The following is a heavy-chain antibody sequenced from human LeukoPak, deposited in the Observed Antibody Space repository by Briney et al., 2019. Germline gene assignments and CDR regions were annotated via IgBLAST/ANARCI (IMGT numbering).Heavy chain of an antibody. CDR2: IKSKTDGGTT. CDR1: GFTFSNAW. D-gene: IGHD6-19*01. CDR3: TTDRSSGWYKDFDY. Sequence: PGGSLTLSCAASGFTFSNAWMRWVGQAPGKGLDWVGRIKSKTDGGTTDYAAPVKGRFTISRDDSKNTLYLQMNSLKTEDTAVYYCTTDRSSGWYKDFDYWGQGTLVTVSS. V-gene: IGHV3-15*01. J-gene: IGHJ4*02.